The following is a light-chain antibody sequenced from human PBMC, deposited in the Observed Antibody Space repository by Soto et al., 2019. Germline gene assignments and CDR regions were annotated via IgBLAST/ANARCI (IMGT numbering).Light chain of an antibody. Sequence: QSALTQPASVSGSPGQSITISCTGTSSDVGGYNYVSWYQKHPDKAPKRMIYEVSNRPSGVSNRFSGSKSGNTASLTISGLQAEDEADSYFTSYPTSSTHWVFGVGTQLTVL. V-gene: IGLV2-14*01. CDR2: EVS. CDR3: TSYPTSSTHWV. J-gene: IGLJ3*02. CDR1: SSDVGGYNY.